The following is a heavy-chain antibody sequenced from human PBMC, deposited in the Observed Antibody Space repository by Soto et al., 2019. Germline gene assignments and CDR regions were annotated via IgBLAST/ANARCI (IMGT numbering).Heavy chain of an antibody. V-gene: IGHV5-51*01. J-gene: IGHJ6*03. D-gene: IGHD6-19*01. CDR1: GYSFTSYW. Sequence: GESLKISCKGSGYSFTSYWIGWVRQMPGKGLEWMGIIYPGDSDTRYSPSFQGQVTISADKSISTAYLQWSSLKASDTAMYYCARHEVRYSSGWKNYYYYMDVWGKGTTVTVSS. CDR3: ARHEVRYSSGWKNYYYYMDV. CDR2: IYPGDSDT.